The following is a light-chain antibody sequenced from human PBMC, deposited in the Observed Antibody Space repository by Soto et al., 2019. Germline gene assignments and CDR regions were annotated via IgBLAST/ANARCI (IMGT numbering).Light chain of an antibody. CDR2: AAS. V-gene: IGKV1-39*01. Sequence: DIQMTQSPSSLSASVVDIVSITCRASQSISTHLSWYQQKPGKAPKLLIYAASSLQSWVPSRFTGSGSGTDFTLTISRLEPEDFAVFYCHQCDSSPWTVGQGTRWIS. CDR3: HQCDSSPWT. J-gene: IGKJ1*01. CDR1: QSISTH.